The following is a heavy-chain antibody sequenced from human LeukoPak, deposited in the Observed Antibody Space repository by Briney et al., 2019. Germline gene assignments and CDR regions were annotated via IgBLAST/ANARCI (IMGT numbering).Heavy chain of an antibody. CDR3: TRCSGGSCNEDY. V-gene: IGHV3-73*01. D-gene: IGHD2-15*01. Sequence: PGGSLRLSCAASGFTFSGSAMHWVRQASGKGLEWDGRIRSKANSYATAYAASVKGRFTISRDDSKNAAYLQMNSLKTEDTAVYYCTRCSGGSCNEDYWGQGTLVIVSS. CDR1: GFTFSGSA. CDR2: IRSKANSYAT. J-gene: IGHJ4*02.